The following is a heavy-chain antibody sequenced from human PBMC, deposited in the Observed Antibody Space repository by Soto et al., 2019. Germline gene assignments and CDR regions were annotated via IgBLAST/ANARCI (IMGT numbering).Heavy chain of an antibody. V-gene: IGHV1-69*02. CDR2: VIPILGMA. CDR3: ARGGAVVVPGAVDRHNWFDP. D-gene: IGHD2-2*01. J-gene: IGHJ5*02. CDR1: GGTFSSYS. Sequence: QVQLVQSGAEVKKPGSSVKVSCEASGGTFSSYSFSWVRQAPGQGLEWMGRVIPILGMANYAQKFQGRVTITADKSTSTDYMELSSLRPEDTAVYYCARGGAVVVPGAVDRHNWFDPWGQGTLVTVSS.